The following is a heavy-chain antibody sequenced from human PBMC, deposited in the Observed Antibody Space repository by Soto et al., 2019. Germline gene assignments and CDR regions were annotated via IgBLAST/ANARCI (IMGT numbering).Heavy chain of an antibody. V-gene: IGHV4-31*03. CDR1: GGSISRGGYS. D-gene: IGHD3-22*01. CDR3: ARDAGDSSLDI. CDR2: IYYSGRT. J-gene: IGHJ3*02. Sequence: SENLSLTCPVSGGSISRGGYSWSWIRQHPGKGLEWIGDIYYSGRTYYNPSLKSRVTISVDTPKNQFSLKRTSVTAADTAVYYCARDAGDSSLDIWGQGPMVTVSS.